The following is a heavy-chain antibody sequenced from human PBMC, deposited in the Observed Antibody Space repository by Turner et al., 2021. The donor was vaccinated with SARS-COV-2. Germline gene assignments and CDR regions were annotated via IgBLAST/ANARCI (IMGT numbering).Heavy chain of an antibody. J-gene: IGHJ3*02. D-gene: IGHD2-2*02. CDR1: GFPFSSYD. V-gene: IGHV3-13*05. CDR3: ARGRGYCSSTSCYTNDAFDI. Sequence: EVQLVESGGGVVQPGGSLRLSCAASGFPFSSYDKHWVRQGIGKGLEWVAGIGTAGDPYYPGSVKGRFTISRENAKNSLYLQMNSLGAGDTAVYYCARGRGYCSSTSCYTNDAFDILGQGTMVTISS. CDR2: IGTAGDP.